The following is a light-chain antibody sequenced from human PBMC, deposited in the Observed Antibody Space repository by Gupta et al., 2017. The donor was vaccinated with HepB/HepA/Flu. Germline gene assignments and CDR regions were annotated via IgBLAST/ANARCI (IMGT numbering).Light chain of an antibody. CDR3: QQSYSTFT. V-gene: IGKV1-39*01. Sequence: DIQMTQSPSSLSASIGDRVTITCRASQSISSYLNWYQQKPGKAPNLLIYAASRLQSGVPSRFSGSGSGTDFTLTSNRLQPEDFATYYGQQSYSTFTFGHGTKVDIK. CDR2: AAS. CDR1: QSISSY. J-gene: IGKJ3*01.